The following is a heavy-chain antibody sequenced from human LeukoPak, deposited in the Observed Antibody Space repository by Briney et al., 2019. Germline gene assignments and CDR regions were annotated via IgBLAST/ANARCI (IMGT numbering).Heavy chain of an antibody. J-gene: IGHJ4*02. CDR3: ATDYSFGNFRHGLLHS. D-gene: IGHD3-16*01. CDR2: INPSGGST. Sequence: ASVKVSCKVSGYTLTELSMRWVRQAPGKGLELMGIINPSGGSTSYAQKFQGRVTMTRDTSTSTVYMEMSSLRSEDTAVYYCATDYSFGNFRHGLLHSWGQGTLVTVSS. CDR1: GYTLTELS. V-gene: IGHV1-46*01.